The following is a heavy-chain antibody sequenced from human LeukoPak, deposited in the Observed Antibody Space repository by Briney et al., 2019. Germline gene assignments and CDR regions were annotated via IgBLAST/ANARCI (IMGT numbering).Heavy chain of an antibody. Sequence: SVKVSCKASGGTFSSYAISWVRQAPGQGLEWMGRIIPIFGTANYAQKFQGRVTITTDESTSTAYMELSSLRSEDTAVYYCARYRLVTAAPLDYWGQGTLVTVSS. J-gene: IGHJ4*02. V-gene: IGHV1-69*05. D-gene: IGHD6-19*01. CDR3: ARYRLVTAAPLDY. CDR2: IIPIFGTA. CDR1: GGTFSSYA.